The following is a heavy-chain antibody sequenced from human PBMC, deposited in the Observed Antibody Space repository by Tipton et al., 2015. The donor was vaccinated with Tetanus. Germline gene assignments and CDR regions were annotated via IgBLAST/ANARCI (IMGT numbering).Heavy chain of an antibody. V-gene: IGHV4-30-4*01. Sequence: LRLSCTVSGGSVRSGDYYRSWIRKPPGKDLEWIGYIYQTGTTYYNPSLKGRVTISMDRSNTQFSLGLDSLTAADTAVYYCARAAGFLGLTHDFWGRGTLVSVSS. J-gene: IGHJ4*02. CDR2: IYQTGTT. CDR3: ARAAGFLGLTHDF. CDR1: GGSVRSGDYY. D-gene: IGHD2/OR15-2a*01.